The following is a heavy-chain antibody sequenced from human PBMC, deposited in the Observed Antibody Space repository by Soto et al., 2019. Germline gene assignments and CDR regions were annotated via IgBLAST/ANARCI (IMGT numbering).Heavy chain of an antibody. Sequence: HGESLKISCKGSGYSFTSYWISWVRQMPGKGLEWMGRIDPSDSYTNYSPSFQGHVTISADKSISTAYLQWSSLKASDTAMYYCARHGGNYETWFDPWGQGTLVTVSS. V-gene: IGHV5-10-1*01. D-gene: IGHD3-16*01. CDR3: ARHGGNYETWFDP. CDR2: IDPSDSYT. J-gene: IGHJ5*02. CDR1: GYSFTSYW.